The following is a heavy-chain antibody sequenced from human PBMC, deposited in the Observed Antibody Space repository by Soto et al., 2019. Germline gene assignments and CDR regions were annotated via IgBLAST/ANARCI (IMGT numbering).Heavy chain of an antibody. V-gene: IGHV4-59*01. CDR1: VGSIRSYY. CDR3: ARAIDFDG. J-gene: IGHJ4*02. CDR2: IYYTGTT. Sequence: PSATLSLTCTVSVGSIRSYYWSWIRQSPGKGLEWIGYIYYTGTTNYNPSLKSRVTISVDTPKNQVSLKLSSVTAADTAMYYCARAIDFDGWSPGTL.